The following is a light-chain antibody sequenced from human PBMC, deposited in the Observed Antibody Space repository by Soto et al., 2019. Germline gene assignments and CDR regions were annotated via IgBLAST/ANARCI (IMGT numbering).Light chain of an antibody. J-gene: IGKJ4*02. V-gene: IGKV3-20*01. Sequence: EIVLTQSPGTLSLSPGERATLSCRASQSVSSSYLAWYQQKPGQAPRLLIYGASSRATGVPARFSGSGSGTDFTLTIISLQPDDFAAYYCQQYDSSPLTFGGGTKVEIK. CDR3: QQYDSSPLT. CDR2: GAS. CDR1: QSVSSSY.